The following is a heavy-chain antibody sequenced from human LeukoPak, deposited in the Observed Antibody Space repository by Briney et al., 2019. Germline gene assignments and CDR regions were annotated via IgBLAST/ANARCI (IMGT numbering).Heavy chain of an antibody. CDR1: GGSFSGYY. CDR3: ARGYYGLGSYSDY. D-gene: IGHD3-10*01. CDR2: INHSGST. V-gene: IGHV4-34*01. J-gene: IGHJ4*02. Sequence: SETLSLTCAVYGGSFSGYYWSWIRQPPGKGLEWIGEINHSGSTNYNPSLKSRVTISVDTSKNQFSLKLSSVTAADTAVYYCARGYYGLGSYSDYWGQGTLVTVSP.